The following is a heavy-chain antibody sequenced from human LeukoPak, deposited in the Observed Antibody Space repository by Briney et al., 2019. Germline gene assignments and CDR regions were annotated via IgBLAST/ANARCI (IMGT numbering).Heavy chain of an antibody. D-gene: IGHD6-13*01. CDR2: INHSGST. CDR1: GGSFSGYY. CDR3: ARGETGYSSSWYGY. Sequence: SETLSLTCAVYGGSFSGYYWSWIRQPPGKGLEWIGEINHSGSTNYNPSLKSRVTISVDTSKNQFSLKLSPVTAADTAVYYCARGETGYSSSWYGYWGQGTLVTVSS. J-gene: IGHJ4*02. V-gene: IGHV4-34*01.